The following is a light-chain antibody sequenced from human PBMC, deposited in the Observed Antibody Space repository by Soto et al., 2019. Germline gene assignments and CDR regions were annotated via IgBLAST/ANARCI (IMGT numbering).Light chain of an antibody. CDR2: AAS. CDR3: QQSFTPLWT. Sequence: DIQMTQSPSSLSASVGDRVTITCRASQSISNYLNWYQQKPGKAPKLLIYAASSMQSGVPSRFRASGSETDFPLTISSLQPDDSSTCYCQQSFTPLWTFRQGTKVEV. J-gene: IGKJ1*01. V-gene: IGKV1-39*01. CDR1: QSISNY.